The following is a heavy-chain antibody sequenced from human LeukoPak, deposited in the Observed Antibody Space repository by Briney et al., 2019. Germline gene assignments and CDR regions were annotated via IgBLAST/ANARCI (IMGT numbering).Heavy chain of an antibody. CDR2: IIPIFGTA. CDR3: AREGRKPDAFDI. Sequence: SVKVSCKASGGTFSSYAVSWVRQAPGQGLEWMGGIIPIFGTANYAQKFQGRVTITADESTSTAYMELSSLRSEDTAVYYCAREGRKPDAFDIWGQGTMVTVSS. D-gene: IGHD1-14*01. J-gene: IGHJ3*02. V-gene: IGHV1-69*01. CDR1: GGTFSSYA.